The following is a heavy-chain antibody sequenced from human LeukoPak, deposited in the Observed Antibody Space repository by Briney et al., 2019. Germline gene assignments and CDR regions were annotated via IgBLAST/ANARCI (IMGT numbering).Heavy chain of an antibody. V-gene: IGHV4-30-4*08. CDR1: GGSISSGDYY. Sequence: SETLSLTCTVSGGSISSGDYYWSWIRQPPGKGLEWIGYIYYSGSTYYNSSLKSRVTISVDTSKNQFSLKLSSVTAADTAVYYCARTSGDVVVVAATSDAFDIWGQGTMVTVSS. CDR3: ARTSGDVVVVAATSDAFDI. CDR2: IYYSGST. D-gene: IGHD2-15*01. J-gene: IGHJ3*02.